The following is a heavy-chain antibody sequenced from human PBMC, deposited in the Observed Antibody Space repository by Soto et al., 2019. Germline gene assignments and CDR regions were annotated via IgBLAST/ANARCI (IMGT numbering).Heavy chain of an antibody. CDR1: GFTFSNYA. CDR3: AADLEGAATWGYRFDY. CDR2: IWYDGRNS. D-gene: IGHD2-15*01. J-gene: IGHJ4*02. Sequence: SCAASGFTFSNYAMHWVRQAPGEGLEWVAVIWYDGRNSYYADSVKGRFTISRDNSKNTLYLQMNGLRAEDTAVYYCAADLEGAATWGYRFDYWGQGTLVTVSS. V-gene: IGHV3-33*01.